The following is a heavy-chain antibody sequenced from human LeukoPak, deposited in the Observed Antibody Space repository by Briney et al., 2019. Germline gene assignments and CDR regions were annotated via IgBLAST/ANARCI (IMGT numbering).Heavy chain of an antibody. V-gene: IGHV3-30*18. CDR3: AKDHVTSSSWFPDY. CDR1: GFNFSTYG. D-gene: IGHD6-13*01. J-gene: IGHJ4*02. Sequence: PGGSLRLSCAASGFNFSTYGMHWVRQAPGKGLEWVAVISCDGINKYYADSVKGRFTISRDNSKNMLYLQMSSLRAEDTAVYYCAKDHVTSSSWFPDYWGQGTLVTVSS. CDR2: ISCDGINK.